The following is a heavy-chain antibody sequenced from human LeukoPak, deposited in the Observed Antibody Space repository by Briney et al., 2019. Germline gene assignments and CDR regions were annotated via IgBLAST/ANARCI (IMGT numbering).Heavy chain of an antibody. CDR3: ARDWVAGVPFDAFDI. Sequence: GGSLRLSCVASGFTLSNYWMSWVRQAPGKGLEWVANIKEDGSGKYYVGSVKGRFTISRDNAKNSLYLHMDSLTAEDMAIYYCARDWVAGVPFDAFDIWGQGTMVSVSS. CDR1: GFTLSNYW. D-gene: IGHD3-10*01. CDR2: IKEDGSGK. J-gene: IGHJ3*02. V-gene: IGHV3-7*01.